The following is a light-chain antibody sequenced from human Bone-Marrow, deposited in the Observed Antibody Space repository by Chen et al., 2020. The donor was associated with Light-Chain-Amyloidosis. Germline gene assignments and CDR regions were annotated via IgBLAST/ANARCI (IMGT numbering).Light chain of an antibody. CDR3: QVWDRSSDRPV. CDR1: NIGSTS. CDR2: DDS. J-gene: IGLJ3*02. V-gene: IGLV3-21*02. Sequence: SYVLTQPSSVSVAPGQTATIACGGNNIGSTSVHWYQQTPGPAPLLVVYDDSDRPSGIPERLSGCNSGNTATRTISRVEAGDEADYYCQVWDRSSDRPVFGGGTKLTVL.